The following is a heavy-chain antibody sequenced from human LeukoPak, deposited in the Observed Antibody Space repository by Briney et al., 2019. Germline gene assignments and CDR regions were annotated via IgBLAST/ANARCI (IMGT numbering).Heavy chain of an antibody. D-gene: IGHD3-10*01. J-gene: IGHJ5*02. CDR1: GYTFTSYD. CDR2: MNPNSGNT. CDR3: ARSRAMVRGVIGGNWFDP. V-gene: IGHV1-8*01. Sequence: ASVKVSCRASGYTFTSYDINWVRQATGQGLEWMGWMNPNSGNTGYAQKFQGRVTMTRNTSISTAYMELSSLRSEHTAVYYCARSRAMVRGVIGGNWFDPWGQGTLVTVSS.